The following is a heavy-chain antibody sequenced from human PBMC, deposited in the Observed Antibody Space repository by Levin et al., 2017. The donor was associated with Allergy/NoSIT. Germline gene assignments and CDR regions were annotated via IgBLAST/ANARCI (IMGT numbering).Heavy chain of an antibody. V-gene: IGHV4-59*01. CDR1: GGSISSAY. CDR2: IYYSGST. Sequence: SQTLSLTCTVSGGSISSAYWSWIRQPPGKGLEWLGFIYYSGSTKYNPSLKSPITISLDTSRTRFSLTMRSVTAADTAVYYCARLQDYTSGYGAQYFDVWGQGAMVTVSS. CDR3: ARLQDYTSGYGAQYFDV. D-gene: IGHD3-22*01. J-gene: IGHJ3*01.